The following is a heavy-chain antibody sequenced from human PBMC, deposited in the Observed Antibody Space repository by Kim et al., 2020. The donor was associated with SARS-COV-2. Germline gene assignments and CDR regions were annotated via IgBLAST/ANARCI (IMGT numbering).Heavy chain of an antibody. CDR3: ARDLVGATQP. D-gene: IGHD1-26*01. Sequence: GGSLRLSCAASGFTFSSYAMHWVRQAPGKGLEWVAVISYDGSNKYYADSVKGRFTISRDNSKNTLYLQMNSLRAEDTAVYYCARDLVGATQPWGQGTLVTVSS. CDR1: GFTFSSYA. V-gene: IGHV3-30*04. CDR2: ISYDGSNK. J-gene: IGHJ5*02.